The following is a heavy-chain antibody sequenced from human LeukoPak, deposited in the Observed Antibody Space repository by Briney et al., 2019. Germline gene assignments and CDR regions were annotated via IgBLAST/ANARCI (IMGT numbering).Heavy chain of an antibody. CDR3: AKDTHYYMDV. J-gene: IGHJ6*03. Sequence: GGSLRLSCAASGFTFSSYGMHWVRQAPGKGLEWVAVIWYDGSNKYYADSVKGRFTISRDNSKNTLFLQLNSLRAEDTAVYYCAKDTHYYMDVWGKGTTVTVSS. V-gene: IGHV3-33*06. CDR2: IWYDGSNK. CDR1: GFTFSSYG.